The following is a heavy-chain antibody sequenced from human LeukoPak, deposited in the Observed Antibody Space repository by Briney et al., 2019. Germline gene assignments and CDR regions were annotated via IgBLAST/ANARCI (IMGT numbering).Heavy chain of an antibody. Sequence: GRSLRLSCAASGFTFDDYAMNWVRQAPGKGLEGVSGISWNSGSIGYADSVKGRFTISRDNAKNSLYLQMNSLRAEDTALYYCAKGYSGFPLWYFDLWGRGTLVTVSS. CDR1: GFTFDDYA. CDR2: ISWNSGSI. J-gene: IGHJ2*01. V-gene: IGHV3-9*01. D-gene: IGHD3-10*01. CDR3: AKGYSGFPLWYFDL.